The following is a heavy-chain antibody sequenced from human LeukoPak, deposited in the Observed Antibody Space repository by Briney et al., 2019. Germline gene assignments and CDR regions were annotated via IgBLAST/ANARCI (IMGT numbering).Heavy chain of an antibody. V-gene: IGHV4-34*01. CDR1: GGSFSGYY. CDR3: TRMRPWFDP. CDR2: INHSGST. J-gene: IGHJ5*02. Sequence: PSETLSLTCAVYGGSFSGYYWSWIHQPPGKGLEWIGEINHSGSTNYNPSLKSRVAISVDTSKNQFSLKLSSVTAADTAVYYCTRMRPWFDPWGQGALVTVSS.